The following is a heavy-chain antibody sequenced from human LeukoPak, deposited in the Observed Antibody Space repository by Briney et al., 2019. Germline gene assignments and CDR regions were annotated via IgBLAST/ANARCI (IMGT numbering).Heavy chain of an antibody. D-gene: IGHD3/OR15-3a*01. V-gene: IGHV3-30*18. J-gene: IGHJ5*01. Sequence: PGGSLRLSCSGSGFMFKDFGMHWVRHSPGKGLEWVAVVSDDGKTKYYAGSVKGRFTISRDNSENILYLQMNSLRIEDSAVYFCAKELAKVHHTFWPGPNWFGSWGQGTLVTVSS. CDR3: AKELAKVHHTFWPGPNWFGS. CDR2: VSDDGKTK. CDR1: GFMFKDFG.